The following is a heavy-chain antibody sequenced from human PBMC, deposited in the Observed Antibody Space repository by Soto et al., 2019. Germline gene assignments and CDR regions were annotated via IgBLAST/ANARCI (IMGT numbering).Heavy chain of an antibody. CDR1: GFTFTSSA. CDR2: IVVGSGNT. D-gene: IGHD3-16*01. V-gene: IGHV1-58*01. CDR3: AADLYDYVWGSYHDY. J-gene: IGHJ4*02. Sequence: SVKVSCKASGFTFTSSAVQWVRQARGQRLEWIGWIVVGSGNTNYAQKFQERVTITRDMSTSTAYMELSSLRSEDMVVYYCAADLYDYVWGSYHDYWGQGTLVTVSS.